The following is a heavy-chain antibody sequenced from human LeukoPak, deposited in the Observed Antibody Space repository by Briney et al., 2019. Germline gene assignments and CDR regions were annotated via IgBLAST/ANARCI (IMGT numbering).Heavy chain of an antibody. CDR3: ASGIAVAGPLDY. V-gene: IGHV4-38-2*02. CDR1: GYSISSGNY. D-gene: IGHD6-19*01. J-gene: IGHJ4*02. Sequence: PSETLSLTCTVSGYSISSGNYWGWIRQPPGKGLEWIGTIYHSGSTYYSQSLKSRVSISVGTSKNQFSLKLSSVTAADTALYYCASGIAVAGPLDYWGQGTLVTVSS. CDR2: IYHSGST.